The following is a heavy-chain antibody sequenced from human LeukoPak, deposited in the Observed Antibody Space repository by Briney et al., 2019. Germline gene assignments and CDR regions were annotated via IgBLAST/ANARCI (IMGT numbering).Heavy chain of an antibody. J-gene: IGHJ5*02. CDR2: IIGSSSTI. V-gene: IGHV3-48*01. CDR3: ARSIQFGIWFDP. CDR1: GFTFSIYS. D-gene: IGHD5-24*01. Sequence: GGSLRLSCAASGFTFSIYSMNWVRQAPGKGLEWVSYIIGSSSTIYYADSVKGRFTISRDNAKNSLYLQMNSLTADDTAIYYCARSIQFGIWFDPWGQGTLVTVSS.